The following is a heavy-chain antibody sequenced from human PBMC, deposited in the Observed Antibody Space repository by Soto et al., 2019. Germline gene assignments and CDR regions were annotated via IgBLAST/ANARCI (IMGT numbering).Heavy chain of an antibody. CDR1: GFTFGDYA. D-gene: IGHD3-10*01. CDR3: TGAWELWFGDISHAVSDY. V-gene: IGHV3-49*03. J-gene: IGHJ4*02. CDR2: IRSKPYGGTT. Sequence: GGSLRLSCTGSGFTFGDYAISWIRQAPGKGLEWVGFIRSKPYGGTTEYAASVKGRLTISRDDSKSIAYLQLDSLKTEDSALYYCTGAWELWFGDISHAVSDYWGQGTLVTVSS.